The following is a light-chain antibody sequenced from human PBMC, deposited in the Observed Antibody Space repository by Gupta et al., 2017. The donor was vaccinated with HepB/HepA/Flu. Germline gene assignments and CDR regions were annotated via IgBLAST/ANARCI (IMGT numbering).Light chain of an antibody. CDR1: QSISSY. CDR2: AAS. J-gene: IGKJ2*01. CDR3: LQGDSTPNI. V-gene: IGKV1-39*01. Sequence: DIQMTQSPSSLSASVGDRVTITCRASQSISSYLNWYQQKPGKAPKLLIYAASRVQSGVPSRFSGSGSGTDFTLTISRLQPEDFATYYCLQGDSTPNIFGQGTKLEIK.